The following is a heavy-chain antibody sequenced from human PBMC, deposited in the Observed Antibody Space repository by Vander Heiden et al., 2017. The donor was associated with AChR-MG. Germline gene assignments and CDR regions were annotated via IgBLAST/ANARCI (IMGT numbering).Heavy chain of an antibody. V-gene: IGHV2-5*02. CDR1: GFSLSTSGVG. CDR2: IYWDDDK. Sequence: QITLKESGPTLVKPTQTLTPTCTFSGFSLSTSGVGVGWIRQPPGKALEWLALIYWDDDKRYSPSLKSRLTITKDTSKNQVVLTMTNMDPVDTATYYCAHRYYDFWSGYYQGGSFDYWGQGTLVTVSS. J-gene: IGHJ4*02. CDR3: AHRYYDFWSGYYQGGSFDY. D-gene: IGHD3-3*01.